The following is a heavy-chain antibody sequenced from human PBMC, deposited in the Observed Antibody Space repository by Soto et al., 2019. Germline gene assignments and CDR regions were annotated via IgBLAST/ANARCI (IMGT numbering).Heavy chain of an antibody. D-gene: IGHD3-22*01. V-gene: IGHV4-59*01. CDR3: ARDVRAYYDSSGYYSGSYYFDY. CDR1: GGSISSYY. J-gene: IGHJ4*02. CDR2: IYYSGST. Sequence: PSETLSLTCTVSGGSISSYYWSWIRQPPGKGLEWIGYIYYSGSTNYNPSLKSRVTISVDTSKNQFSLKLSSVTAADTAVYYCARDVRAYYDSSGYYSGSYYFDYWGQGTLVTVSS.